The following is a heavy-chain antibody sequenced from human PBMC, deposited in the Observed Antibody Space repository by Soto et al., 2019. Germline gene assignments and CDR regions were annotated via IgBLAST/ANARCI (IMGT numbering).Heavy chain of an antibody. CDR1: GYTFTGYY. V-gene: IGHV1-2*02. Sequence: GASVKVSCKDSGYTFTGYYMHWVRQAPGQGLEWMGWINPNSGGTNYAQKFQGRVTMTRDTSINTAYMELSRLRADETAVYYCARDRPSTTRRPNPLSVWGQGTMVTVSS. D-gene: IGHD1-1*01. J-gene: IGHJ3*01. CDR3: ARDRPSTTRRPNPLSV. CDR2: INPNSGGT.